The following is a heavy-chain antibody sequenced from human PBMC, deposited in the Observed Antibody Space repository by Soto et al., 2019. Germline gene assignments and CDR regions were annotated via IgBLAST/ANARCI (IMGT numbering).Heavy chain of an antibody. CDR3: ASGASFADFWSGYYTREFDP. CDR1: GFTFSSYS. J-gene: IGHJ5*02. V-gene: IGHV3-21*01. CDR2: ISSSSSYI. Sequence: GGSLRLSCAASGFTFSSYSMNWVRQAPGKGLEWVSSISSSSSYIYYADSVKGRFTISRDNAKNSLYLQMNSLRAEDTAVYYCASGASFADFWSGYYTREFDPWGQGTLVTVSS. D-gene: IGHD3-3*01.